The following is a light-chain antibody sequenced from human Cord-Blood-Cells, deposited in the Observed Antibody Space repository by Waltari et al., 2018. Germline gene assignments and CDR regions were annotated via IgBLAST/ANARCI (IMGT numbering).Light chain of an antibody. V-gene: IGLV1-47*01. J-gene: IGLJ3*02. CDR2: RNN. Sequence: QSVLTQPPSASGTPGQRVTISCSGSSSNIGSNYVYWYQQLPGTAPKLLIHRNNQRPSGVPGRFSGSKSGTSASLAISGLRSEDEADYYCAAWDDSLSGRVFGGGTKLTVL. CDR3: AAWDDSLSGRV. CDR1: SSNIGSNY.